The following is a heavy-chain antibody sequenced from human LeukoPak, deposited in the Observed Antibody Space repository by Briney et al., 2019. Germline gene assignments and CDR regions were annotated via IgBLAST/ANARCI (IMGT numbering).Heavy chain of an antibody. V-gene: IGHV5-51*01. Sequence: GESLKISCKGSGYRFTSYWIGWVRQMPGKGLEWMGIIYPGDSDTRYSPSFQGQVTISADKSISTAYLQWSSLKASDTAMYYCAITYYYDSSGRRSFDYWGQGTLVTVSS. J-gene: IGHJ4*02. CDR3: AITYYYDSSGRRSFDY. CDR1: GYRFTSYW. CDR2: IYPGDSDT. D-gene: IGHD3-22*01.